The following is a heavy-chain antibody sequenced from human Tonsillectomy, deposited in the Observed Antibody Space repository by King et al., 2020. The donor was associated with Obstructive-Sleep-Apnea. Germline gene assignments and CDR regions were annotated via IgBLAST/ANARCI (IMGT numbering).Heavy chain of an antibody. V-gene: IGHV4-34*01. CDR2: INHSGST. Sequence: VQLQQCGAGLLKPSETLSLTCAVYGGSFSDYYWRWIRQPPGLGLEWVGEINHSGSTNYNPSLNSRVTISVDTSNNQFSLKLSSVTAADTAVYYCARGSGAAAVNWFDPWGQGTLVTVSS. CDR3: ARGSGAAAVNWFDP. CDR1: GGSFSDYY. D-gene: IGHD6-13*01. J-gene: IGHJ5*02.